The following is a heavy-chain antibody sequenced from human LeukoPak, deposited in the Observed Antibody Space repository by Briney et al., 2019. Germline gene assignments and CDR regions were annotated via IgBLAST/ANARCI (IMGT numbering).Heavy chain of an antibody. Sequence: SETLSLTCTVSGGSISSSTYSWGWIRQPPGKGLEWIGSIHYIGNTYYTPSVKSRVTISVDTSKNHFSLKLSSVTAADTALYYCARHRGGSDDRIDYWGQGTLVTVSS. CDR3: ARHRGGSDDRIDY. D-gene: IGHD5-12*01. J-gene: IGHJ4*02. V-gene: IGHV4-39*01. CDR1: GGSISSSTYS. CDR2: IHYIGNT.